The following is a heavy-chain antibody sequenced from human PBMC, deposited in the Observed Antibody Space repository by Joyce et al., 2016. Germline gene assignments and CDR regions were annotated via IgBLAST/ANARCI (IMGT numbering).Heavy chain of an antibody. CDR3: TRSLPHGDGDKRATDI. D-gene: IGHD7-27*01. J-gene: IGHJ4*02. CDR1: GYSFTNYA. V-gene: IGHV1-3*05. CDR2: THAGSGVT. Sequence: QVLLVQSGPAQKEPGASMTLSCKTSGYSFTNYALNWVRQAPGQGLEGMGRTHAGSGVTMFSQKFYDRVSITTDTSASTVYMEMRGLTSADTATHYCTRSLPHGDGDKRATDIWGQGTLVTVSS.